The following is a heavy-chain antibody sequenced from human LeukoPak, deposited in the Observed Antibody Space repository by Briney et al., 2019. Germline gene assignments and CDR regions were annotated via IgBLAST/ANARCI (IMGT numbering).Heavy chain of an antibody. Sequence: SETLSLTCAVYGGSFSGYYWSWIRQPPGKGLEWIGEINHSGSTNYNPSLKSRVTISVDTSKNQFSLKLSSVTAADTAVYYCAXXAPGXAARPLAAXYFDLWGRGTLVTVSS. D-gene: IGHD6-6*01. CDR3: AXXAPGXAARPLAAXYFDL. CDR2: INHSGST. CDR1: GGSFSGYY. V-gene: IGHV4-34*01. J-gene: IGHJ2*01.